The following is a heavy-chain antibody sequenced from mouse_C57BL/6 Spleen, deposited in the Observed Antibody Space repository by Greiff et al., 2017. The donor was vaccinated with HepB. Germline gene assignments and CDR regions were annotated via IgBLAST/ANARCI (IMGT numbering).Heavy chain of an antibody. J-gene: IGHJ2*01. V-gene: IGHV1-52*01. CDR3: ARKNRDYFDY. CDR1: GYTFTSYW. CDR2: IDPSDSET. Sequence: QVQLQQPGAELVRPGSSVKPSCKASGYTFTSYWMHWVKQRPIQGLEWIGNIDPSDSETHYNQKFKDKATLTVDKSSSTAYMQLSSLTSEDSAVYYCARKNRDYFDYWGQGTTLTVSS.